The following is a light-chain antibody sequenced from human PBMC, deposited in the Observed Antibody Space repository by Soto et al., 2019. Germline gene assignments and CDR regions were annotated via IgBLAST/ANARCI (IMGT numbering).Light chain of an antibody. Sequence: DIQMTQSPSSLSASVGDRVTITCRASQSISTYLNWYQQTPGKAPKLLIYAASSLQSGVPSRFSGSGSGTDFILTISSLHPEDSATYYCQQSYSTPPTFGQGTKVEI. CDR2: AAS. CDR1: QSISTY. CDR3: QQSYSTPPT. V-gene: IGKV1-39*01. J-gene: IGKJ1*01.